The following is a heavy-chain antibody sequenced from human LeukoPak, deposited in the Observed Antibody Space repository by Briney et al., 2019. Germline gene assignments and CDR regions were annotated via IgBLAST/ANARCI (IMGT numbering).Heavy chain of an antibody. D-gene: IGHD6-19*01. CDR2: TKQDGSEK. V-gene: IGHV3-7*01. J-gene: IGHJ4*02. CDR3: ANPGYSSGWYDY. Sequence: GGSLRLSCAASGFTFSSYWMSWVRQAPGKGLEWVANTKQDGSEKYYVDSVRGRFTISRDSAKNSLYLQMNSLRAEDTAVYYCANPGYSSGWYDYWGQGTLVTVSS. CDR1: GFTFSSYW.